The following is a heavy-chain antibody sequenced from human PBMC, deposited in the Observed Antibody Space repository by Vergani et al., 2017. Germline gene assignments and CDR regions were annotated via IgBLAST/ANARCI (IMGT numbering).Heavy chain of an antibody. V-gene: IGHV4-59*01. D-gene: IGHD6-13*01. CDR3: ARGSRAAGYSGPDS. Sequence: QVQLQESGPGLVKPSETLSLTCTVSGGSISSYYWSWIRQPPGKGLEWIGYIYYSGSTNYNPSLKSRVTISVDTSKNQFSLKLSSVTAADTAVYYCARGSRAAGYSGPDSWGQGTRVTVSS. CDR2: IYYSGST. CDR1: GGSISSYY. J-gene: IGHJ4*02.